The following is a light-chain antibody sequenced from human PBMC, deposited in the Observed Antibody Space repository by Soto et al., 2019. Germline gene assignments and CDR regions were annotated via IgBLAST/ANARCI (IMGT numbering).Light chain of an antibody. J-gene: IGKJ1*01. CDR3: QQYGSSPGT. Sequence: LTQSRSTLSLSPVERATLSCRASQSVRSYLAWYQQKPGLAPRLLIYDASSRATGIPDRFSGSGSGTDFTLTIRRLEPEDFAVYYCQQYGSSPGTFGQGTKVDIK. CDR2: DAS. V-gene: IGKV3D-20*01. CDR1: QSVRSY.